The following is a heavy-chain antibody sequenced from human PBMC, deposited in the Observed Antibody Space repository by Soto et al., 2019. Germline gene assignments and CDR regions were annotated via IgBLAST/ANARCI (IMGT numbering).Heavy chain of an antibody. Sequence: ASVKVSCKASGYTFTSYGISWVRQAPGQGLEWMGWISAYNGNTNYAQKLQGRVTMTTDTSTSTAYMELRSLRSDDTAVYYCGRVPDYSDCGRSEARIDYWGQGTLVTISS. D-gene: IGHD2-21*01. CDR3: GRVPDYSDCGRSEARIDY. CDR1: GYTFTSYG. V-gene: IGHV1-18*01. CDR2: ISAYNGNT. J-gene: IGHJ4*02.